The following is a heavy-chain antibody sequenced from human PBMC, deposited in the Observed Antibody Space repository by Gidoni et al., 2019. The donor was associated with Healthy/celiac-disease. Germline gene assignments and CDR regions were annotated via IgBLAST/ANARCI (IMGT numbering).Heavy chain of an antibody. CDR2: INHSGST. V-gene: IGHV4-34*01. CDR3: ARGQTYYDILTGYRQYYYYGMDV. Sequence: QVQLQQWGAGLLKPSETLSLTCAVYGGSFSGYSWSWIRQPPGKGLEWIGEINHSGSTNYNPSLKSRVTISVDTSKNQFSLKLSSVTAADTAVYYCARGQTYYDILTGYRQYYYYGMDVWGQGTTVTVSS. CDR1: GGSFSGYS. D-gene: IGHD3-9*01. J-gene: IGHJ6*02.